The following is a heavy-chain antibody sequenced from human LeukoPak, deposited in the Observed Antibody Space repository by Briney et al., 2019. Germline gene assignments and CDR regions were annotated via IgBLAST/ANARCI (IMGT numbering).Heavy chain of an antibody. CDR2: ISGSAYST. Sequence: PGGSLRLSCAASVCTFSSYAMSCVRQAPGKGLEWVSGISGSAYSTYYADSVQGRFTISRDNSKNTLYLQMNSLRAEDTAVYYCAKEAGYSGYDYPDYWGQGTLVTVSS. J-gene: IGHJ4*02. D-gene: IGHD5-12*01. CDR3: AKEAGYSGYDYPDY. CDR1: VCTFSSYA. V-gene: IGHV3-23*01.